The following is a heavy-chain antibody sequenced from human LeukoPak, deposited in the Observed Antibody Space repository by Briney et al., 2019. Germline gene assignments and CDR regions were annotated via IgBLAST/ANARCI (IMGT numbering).Heavy chain of an antibody. CDR1: GFIFNNYG. CDR3: ARDIWSADY. D-gene: IGHD2-8*02. V-gene: IGHV3-33*01. Sequence: GGSLRLSCAASGFIFNNYGMHWVRQAPGKGLEWVAVKWTDGNFEYYADSVKGRFTISRDNSKNTLYLQMNSLRAEDTAVYYCARDIWSADYWGQGTLVTVSS. CDR2: KWTDGNFE. J-gene: IGHJ4*02.